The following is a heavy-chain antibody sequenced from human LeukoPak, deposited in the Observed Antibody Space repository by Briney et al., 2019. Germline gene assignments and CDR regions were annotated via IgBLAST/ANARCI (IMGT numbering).Heavy chain of an antibody. CDR2: ISTDWSST. CDR1: GFTFSSYW. V-gene: IGHV3-74*01. D-gene: IGHD3-16*01. CDR3: ARTRTLPIAGGFDT. Sequence: PGGSLRLSCAASGFTFSSYWMHWVRQGPGKGLVWVSRISTDWSSTDYADSVKGRFTISRENAKNTLYLQMNSLRAEDTAVYYCARTRTLPIAGGFDTWGQGSLVTVSS. J-gene: IGHJ5*02.